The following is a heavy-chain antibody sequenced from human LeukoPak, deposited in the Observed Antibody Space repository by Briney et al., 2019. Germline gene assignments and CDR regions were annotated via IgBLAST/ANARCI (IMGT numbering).Heavy chain of an antibody. CDR1: GDSISSGYYY. Sequence: SETLSLTCTVSGDSISSGYYYWGWIRQPPGKGLEWIGSIYYSGNTYYHPSLKSRVAISIDTSKNQFSLNLTSVTAADTAVYSCAREFTGYDFFDYWGQGTLVTVSS. CDR3: AREFTGYDFFDY. J-gene: IGHJ4*02. V-gene: IGHV4-39*07. D-gene: IGHD5-12*01. CDR2: IYYSGNT.